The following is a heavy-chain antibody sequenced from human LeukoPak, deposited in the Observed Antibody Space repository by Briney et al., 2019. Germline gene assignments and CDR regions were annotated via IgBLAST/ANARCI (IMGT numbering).Heavy chain of an antibody. CDR1: GFTFSNFA. V-gene: IGHV3-23*01. Sequence: GGSLRLSCAASGFTFSNFAVSWVRQDPGKGLEWVSAISGSGGSTYYADSVKGRFTISRDNSKNTLYLQMNSLRAEDTAVYYCAKSPAVDAAFDIWGQGTMVTVSS. CDR3: AKSPAVDAAFDI. CDR2: ISGSGGST. J-gene: IGHJ3*02. D-gene: IGHD4-23*01.